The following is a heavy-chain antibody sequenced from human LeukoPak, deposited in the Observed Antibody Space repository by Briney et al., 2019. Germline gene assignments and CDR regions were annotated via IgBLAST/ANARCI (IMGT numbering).Heavy chain of an antibody. D-gene: IGHD2-15*01. J-gene: IGHJ6*03. V-gene: IGHV4-39*01. CDR3: ARASDRSWGHYYYYMDV. CDR2: IYYSGST. Sequence: ETLSLTCTVSGGSISSSRDYWGWIRQPPGQGLEWIGSIYYSGSTYYNPSLKSRVTISVDTSKNQFSLKLSSVTAADTAVYYCARASDRSWGHYYYYMDVWGKGTTVTVSS. CDR1: GGSISSSRDY.